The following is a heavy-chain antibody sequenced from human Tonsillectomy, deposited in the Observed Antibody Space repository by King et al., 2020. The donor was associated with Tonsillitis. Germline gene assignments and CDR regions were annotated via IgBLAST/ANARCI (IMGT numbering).Heavy chain of an antibody. D-gene: IGHD3-9*01. CDR1: GFTFKNYA. V-gene: IGHV3-23*04. J-gene: IGHJ3*02. CDR2: VSGSGGST. CDR3: ATPTGYLHVFEI. Sequence: DVQLVESGGGLVQPGGSLRLSCAASGFTFKNYAMSWVRQAPGKGLEWVSTVSGSGGSTYYADSVRGRFTISRDNSNNTLYLQMNTLRDEDTAVYYFATPTGYLHVFEIWGHGTMVTVSS.